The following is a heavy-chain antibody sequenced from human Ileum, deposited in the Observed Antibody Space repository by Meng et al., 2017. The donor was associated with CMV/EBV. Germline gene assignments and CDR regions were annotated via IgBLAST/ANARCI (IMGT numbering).Heavy chain of an antibody. J-gene: IGHJ4*02. CDR3: VQNGFYCLEH. D-gene: IGHD3-3*01. CDR2: VSDAGSI. CDR1: GGSINSRTW. Sequence: LPCAVSGGSINSRTWWSWVRQPPGKGLDWIGRVSDAGSITYNPSLKNRFIISLDKSTNQFSLRLNSVSAADTAIYYCVQNGFYCLEHWGQGILVTVSS. V-gene: IGHV4-4*02.